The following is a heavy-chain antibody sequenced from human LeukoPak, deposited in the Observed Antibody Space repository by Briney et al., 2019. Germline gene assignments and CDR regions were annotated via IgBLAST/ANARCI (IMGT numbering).Heavy chain of an antibody. Sequence: GGSLKISCKGSGYSFTSYWIGWVRQMPGKGLEWMGIIYPGDPDTRYSPSFQGQVTISADKSICTAYLQWSSLKASDTAMYYCARHLGDPEWLLFLLPNWFDPWGQGTLVTVSS. CDR3: ARHLGDPEWLLFLLPNWFDP. CDR1: GYSFTSYW. CDR2: IYPGDPDT. D-gene: IGHD3-3*01. V-gene: IGHV5-51*01. J-gene: IGHJ5*02.